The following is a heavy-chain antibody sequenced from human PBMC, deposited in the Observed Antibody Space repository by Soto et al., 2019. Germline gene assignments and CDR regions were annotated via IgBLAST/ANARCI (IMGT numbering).Heavy chain of an antibody. Sequence: GGSLRLSCAASGFTVVSNYIIWFGQSAGKGREWVSVIYSGGSTYYADSVKGRFTISRDNSKNTLYLQMNSLRAEDTAVYYCASLNLYSSSWYRPYYYGMDVWGQGTTVTVSS. D-gene: IGHD6-13*01. J-gene: IGHJ6*02. V-gene: IGHV3-53*01. CDR2: IYSGGST. CDR3: ASLNLYSSSWYRPYYYGMDV. CDR1: GFTVVSNY.